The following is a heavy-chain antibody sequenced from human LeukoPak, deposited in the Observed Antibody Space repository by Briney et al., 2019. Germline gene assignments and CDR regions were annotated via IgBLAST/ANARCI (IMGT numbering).Heavy chain of an antibody. CDR1: GGTISSSSYY. Sequence: SETLSLTCTVSGGTISSSSYYWGWIRQPPGKGLEWIGSVYYRGNTYYNPSLKSRVTISVDTSKNQFSLNLSSVTAADTAVYYCARVDQWELSRAFDIWGQGTMVTVSS. CDR3: ARVDQWELSRAFDI. D-gene: IGHD1-26*01. J-gene: IGHJ3*02. CDR2: VYYRGNT. V-gene: IGHV4-39*07.